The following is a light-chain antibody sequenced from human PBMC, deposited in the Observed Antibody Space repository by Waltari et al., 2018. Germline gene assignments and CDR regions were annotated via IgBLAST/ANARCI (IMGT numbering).Light chain of an antibody. CDR1: QGISSY. CDR3: PQLKSYPAWT. V-gene: IGKV1-9*01. CDR2: AAS. J-gene: IGKJ1*01. Sequence: IQLTQSPSSLSASVGDRVTITSRASQGISSYLSWYQQKPGKAPNLMIYAASTLQSWVPSSFCGSGSGTDFTLTISSLQPEDFATYDCPQLKSYPAWTFGQETKVEIK.